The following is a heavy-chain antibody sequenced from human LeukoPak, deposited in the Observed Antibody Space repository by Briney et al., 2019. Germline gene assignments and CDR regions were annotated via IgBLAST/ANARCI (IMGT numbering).Heavy chain of an antibody. Sequence: GGTLRLSCAASGFTVSDNYMTWVRQAPGKGLEWVSSIYSAGATHYAESVKGRFTISRDNSKNTLYLQMNSLRAEDMAVYYCARIEWERLGRAFDIWGQGTMVTVSS. CDR3: ARIEWERLGRAFDI. CDR2: IYSAGAT. CDR1: GFTVSDNY. V-gene: IGHV3-53*01. D-gene: IGHD1-26*01. J-gene: IGHJ3*02.